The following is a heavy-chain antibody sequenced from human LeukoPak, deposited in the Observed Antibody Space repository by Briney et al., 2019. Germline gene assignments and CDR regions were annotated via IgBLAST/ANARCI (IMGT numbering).Heavy chain of an antibody. Sequence: ASVKVSCKASGYTFTGYYMHWVRQAPGQGLEWMGWINPNSGGTNYAQKFQGRVTMTRDTSISTAYMELSRLRSDDTAVYYCARDGGYNPSGDFDHWGQGTLVTVSS. CDR3: ARDGGYNPSGDFDH. CDR2: INPNSGGT. J-gene: IGHJ4*02. V-gene: IGHV1-2*02. CDR1: GYTFTGYY. D-gene: IGHD5-24*01.